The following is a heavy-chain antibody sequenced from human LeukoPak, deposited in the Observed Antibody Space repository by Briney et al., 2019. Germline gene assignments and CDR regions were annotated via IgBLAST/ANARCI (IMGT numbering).Heavy chain of an antibody. CDR3: ARLYPEWEYQLLSNWFDP. Sequence: PSETLSLTCTVSGGSISSSSYYWGWIRQPPGKGLEWIGSIYYSGSTYYNPSLKSRVTISVDTSKNQFSLKLSSVTAADTAVYYCARLYPEWEYQLLSNWFDPWGQGTLVTVSS. CDR2: IYYSGST. J-gene: IGHJ5*02. V-gene: IGHV4-39*01. CDR1: GGSISSSSYY. D-gene: IGHD2-2*01.